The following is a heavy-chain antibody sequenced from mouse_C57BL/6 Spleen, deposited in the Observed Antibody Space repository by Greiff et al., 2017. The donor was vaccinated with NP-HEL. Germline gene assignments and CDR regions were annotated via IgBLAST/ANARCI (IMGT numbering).Heavy chain of an antibody. CDR1: GYSITSGYY. CDR2: ISYDGSN. J-gene: IGHJ2*01. CDR3: ARDLGSPTGRADYFDY. D-gene: IGHD4-1*02. Sequence: ESGPGLVKPSQSLSLTCSVTGYSITSGYYWNWIRQFPGNKLEWMGYISYDGSNNYNPSLKNRISITRDTSKNQFFLKLNSVTTEDTATYYCARDLGSPTGRADYFDYWGQGTTLTVSS. V-gene: IGHV3-6*01.